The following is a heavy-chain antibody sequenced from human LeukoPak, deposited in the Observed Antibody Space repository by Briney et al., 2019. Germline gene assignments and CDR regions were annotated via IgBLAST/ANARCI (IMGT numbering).Heavy chain of an antibody. CDR3: ARETPGYYYRSGSYNRAFDI. V-gene: IGHV4-4*07. Sequence: DTVSLTCTVACGSTSRPYGPWVRQPAGGGREWMVCLFARGSPNYNPPLKSGFTISVDPSNNQFYLKLSSVTAAATAVYYCARETPGYYYRSGSYNRAFDIWGQGTMVTVSS. J-gene: IGHJ3*02. CDR2: LFARGSP. D-gene: IGHD3-10*01. CDR1: CGSTSRPY.